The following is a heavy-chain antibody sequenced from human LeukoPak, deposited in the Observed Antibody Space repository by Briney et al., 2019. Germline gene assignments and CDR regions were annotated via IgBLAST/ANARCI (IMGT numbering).Heavy chain of an antibody. CDR3: AKGRIAVAGLFDY. CDR2: LSYDGGNI. D-gene: IGHD6-19*01. J-gene: IGHJ4*02. V-gene: IGHV3-30*18. Sequence: PGRSLRLSCAASGFTFSSYGMHWFRQAPGKGLEWVALLSYDGGNIYYADSVKGRFTISRGYSKNTLYLQMNSLRAEDTAVYYCAKGRIAVAGLFDYWGQGTLVTVSS. CDR1: GFTFSSYG.